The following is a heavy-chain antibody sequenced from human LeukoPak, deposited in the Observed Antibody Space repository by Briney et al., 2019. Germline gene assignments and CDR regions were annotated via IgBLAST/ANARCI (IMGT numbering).Heavy chain of an antibody. CDR1: DGSISSYY. CDR2: IYYSGST. Sequence: SETLSLTCTVSDGSISSYYWTWIRQPPGKGLEWIGYIYYSGSTSYNPSLKSRVTISVDTSKNQFSLKLSSVTAADTAAYYCARYSLYDYVWGSYSQTFAFDYWGQGTLVTVSS. J-gene: IGHJ4*02. V-gene: IGHV4-59*01. CDR3: ARYSLYDYVWGSYSQTFAFDY. D-gene: IGHD3-16*01.